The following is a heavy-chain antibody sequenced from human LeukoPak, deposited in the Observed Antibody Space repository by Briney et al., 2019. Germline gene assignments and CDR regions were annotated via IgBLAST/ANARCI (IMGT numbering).Heavy chain of an antibody. D-gene: IGHD3-9*01. Sequence: SETLSLTSTVSGASISSDYWNWIRQPPGKGLEWIGHVYHSGSTNYIPSLKSRVTISVDTSKNQFSLKLSSVTAADTAVYYCARGHYDILTGYYPFDYWGQGTLVTVSS. V-gene: IGHV4-59*01. CDR2: VYHSGST. CDR3: ARGHYDILTGYYPFDY. CDR1: GASISSDY. J-gene: IGHJ4*02.